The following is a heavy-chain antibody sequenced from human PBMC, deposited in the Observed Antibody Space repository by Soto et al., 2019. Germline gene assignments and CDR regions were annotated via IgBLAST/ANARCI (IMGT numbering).Heavy chain of an antibody. CDR1: GGSISSSSYY. V-gene: IGHV4-39*01. CDR3: ARHKFRRYYDILTGYYHFDY. D-gene: IGHD3-9*01. Sequence: SETLSLTCTVSGGSISSSSYYWGWIRQPPGKGLEWIGSIYYSGSTYYNPSLKSRVTISVDTSKNQFSLKLSSVTAADTAVYYCARHKFRRYYDILTGYYHFDYWGQGTLFT. J-gene: IGHJ4*02. CDR2: IYYSGST.